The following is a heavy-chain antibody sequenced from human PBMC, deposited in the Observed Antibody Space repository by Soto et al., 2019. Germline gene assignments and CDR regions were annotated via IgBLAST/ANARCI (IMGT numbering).Heavy chain of an antibody. CDR2: TYYRSKWYN. J-gene: IGHJ6*02. D-gene: IGHD6-19*01. Sequence: QSQTLTCAISGDSVSSNSAAWNWIRQSPSRGLEWLGRTYYRSKWYNDYAVSVKSRITINPDTSKNQFSLQLNSVTPEDTAVYYCARVGIAVAGPLSNYYYYGMDVWGQGTTVTVSS. V-gene: IGHV6-1*01. CDR1: GDSVSSNSAA. CDR3: ARVGIAVAGPLSNYYYYGMDV.